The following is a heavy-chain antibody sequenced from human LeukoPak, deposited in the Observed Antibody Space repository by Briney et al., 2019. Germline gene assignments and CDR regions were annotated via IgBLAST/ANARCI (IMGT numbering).Heavy chain of an antibody. CDR2: INHSGST. D-gene: IGHD2-15*01. CDR3: ARGAGS. V-gene: IGHV4-34*01. Sequence: GSLRLSCTASGFTFSDYYMSWIRQPPGKGLEWIGEINHSGSTNYNPSLKSRVTISVDTSKNQFSLKLSSVTAADTAVYYCARGAGSWGQGTLVTVSS. J-gene: IGHJ4*02. CDR1: GFTFSDYY.